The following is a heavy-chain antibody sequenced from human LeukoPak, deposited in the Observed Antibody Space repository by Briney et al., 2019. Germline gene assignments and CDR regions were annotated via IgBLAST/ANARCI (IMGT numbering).Heavy chain of an antibody. J-gene: IGHJ4*02. V-gene: IGHV4-34*01. CDR1: GGSFRGYY. CDR2: INHSGST. Sequence: SETLSLTCAVYGGSFRGYYWSWIRQPPGKGLEWIGEINHSGSTNYNPSLKSRVTISVDTSKNQFSLKLSSVTAADTAVYYCARGATLGSSGWYYFDYWGQGTLVTVSS. CDR3: ARGATLGSSGWYYFDY. D-gene: IGHD6-19*01.